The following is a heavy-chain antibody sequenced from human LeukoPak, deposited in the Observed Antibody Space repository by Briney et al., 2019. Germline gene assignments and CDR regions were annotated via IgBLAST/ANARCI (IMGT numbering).Heavy chain of an antibody. CDR3: ASGVVVPAAHGAFDI. D-gene: IGHD2-2*01. CDR2: INPNSGGT. J-gene: IGHJ3*02. Sequence: GASVKVSCKASGYTFTGYYMHWVRQAPGQGLEWMGWINPNSGGTNYAQKFQGWVTMTRDTSISTAYMELSRLRSDDTAVYYCASGVVVPAAHGAFDIWGQGTMVTVSS. CDR1: GYTFTGYY. V-gene: IGHV1-2*04.